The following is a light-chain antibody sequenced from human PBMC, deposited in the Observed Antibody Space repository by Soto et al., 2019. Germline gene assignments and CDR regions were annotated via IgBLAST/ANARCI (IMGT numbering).Light chain of an antibody. CDR2: EVT. Sequence: QSALTQPASVSGSPGQSITISCTGASSDIGGYNYVSWYQHHPGKAPKLLIYEVTNRPSRVSNRFSGSKSGKTASLTISGLQAEDEADYYCSSYTTSGSLFYVFGTGTKLTVL. CDR1: SSDIGGYNY. V-gene: IGLV2-14*01. J-gene: IGLJ1*01. CDR3: SSYTTSGSLFYV.